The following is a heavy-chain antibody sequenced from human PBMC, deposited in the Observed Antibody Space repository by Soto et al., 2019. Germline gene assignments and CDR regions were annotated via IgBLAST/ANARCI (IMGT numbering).Heavy chain of an antibody. D-gene: IGHD6-19*01. J-gene: IGHJ6*02. CDR1: GFTFDDYA. CDR2: ISGDGGST. V-gene: IGHV3-43*02. Sequence: GGSLRLSCAASGFTFDDYAMHWVRQAPGKGLEWVSLISGDGGSTYYADSVKGRFTISRDNSKNSLYLQMNSLRTEDTALYYCAKPPQYSSGWYAHYYYCMDVWGQGTTVTVSS. CDR3: AKPPQYSSGWYAHYYYCMDV.